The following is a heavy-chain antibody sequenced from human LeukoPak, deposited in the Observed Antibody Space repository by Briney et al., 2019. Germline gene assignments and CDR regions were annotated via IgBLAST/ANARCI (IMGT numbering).Heavy chain of an antibody. CDR3: AKGVFGVVTSSYYYMDV. CDR1: GFTFSNYA. D-gene: IGHD3-3*01. J-gene: IGHJ6*03. V-gene: IGHV3-23*01. CDR2: ISDNGRST. Sequence: PGGSLRLSCAASGFTFSNYAMSWVRQAPGKGLEWVSSISDNGRSTYYADSVKGRFTISRDNSKNTLYLQMNSLRAEDTAVYYCAKGVFGVVTSSYYYMDVWGKGTTVTVSS.